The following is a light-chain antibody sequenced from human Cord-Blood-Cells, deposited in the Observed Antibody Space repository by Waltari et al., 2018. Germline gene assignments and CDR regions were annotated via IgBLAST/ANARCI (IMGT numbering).Light chain of an antibody. J-gene: IGKJ2*03. CDR3: QQYNSYSYS. Sequence: DIQMTQSPSTLPASVGDRVTITCRDSQSISSWLAWYQQKPGKAPKLLIYKASSLESGVPSRFSGSGSGTEFTLTISSLQPDDFATYYCQQYNSYSYSFGQGTKLEIK. CDR2: KAS. V-gene: IGKV1-5*03. CDR1: QSISSW.